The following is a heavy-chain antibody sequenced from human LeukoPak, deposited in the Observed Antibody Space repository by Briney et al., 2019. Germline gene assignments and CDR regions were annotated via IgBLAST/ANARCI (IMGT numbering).Heavy chain of an antibody. J-gene: IGHJ5*02. CDR3: ARVLGYCSGGSCQGRFDP. V-gene: IGHV4-59*01. D-gene: IGHD2-15*01. CDR2: IYYSGST. Sequence: SETLSLTCTVSGGSISSYYWSWFRQPPGKGLEWIGYIYYSGSTNYNPSLKSRVTISVDTSKSQFSLKLSSVTAADTAVYYCARVLGYCSGGSCQGRFDPWGQGTLVTVSS. CDR1: GGSISSYY.